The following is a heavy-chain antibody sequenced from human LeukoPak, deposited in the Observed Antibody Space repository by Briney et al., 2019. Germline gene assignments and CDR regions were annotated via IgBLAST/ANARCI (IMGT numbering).Heavy chain of an antibody. J-gene: IGHJ6*02. CDR1: GTSVSTDNSH. V-gene: IGHV4-61*01. Sequence: SETLSLTCTVSGTSVSTDNSHWSWIRQPPGKGLEWIGYIYYSGSTNYNPSLKSRVTISVDTSKNQFSLKLSSVTAADTAVYYCARDYGMDVWGQGTTVTVSS. CDR2: IYYSGST. CDR3: ARDYGMDV.